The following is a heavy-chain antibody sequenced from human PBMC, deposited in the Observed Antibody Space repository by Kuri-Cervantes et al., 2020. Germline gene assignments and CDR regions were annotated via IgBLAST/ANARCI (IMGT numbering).Heavy chain of an antibody. Sequence: GGSLRLSCAVSGIPFDDNAMYWVRQGPGKGLEWVSAISGSGGSTYYADSVKGRFSISRDNAKKSLYLQMNSLRVEDTAVYYCARVKGESSLFRAFDMWGQGTMVTVSS. D-gene: IGHD3-16*02. V-gene: IGHV3-23*01. CDR2: ISGSGGST. CDR1: GIPFDDNA. J-gene: IGHJ3*02. CDR3: ARVKGESSLFRAFDM.